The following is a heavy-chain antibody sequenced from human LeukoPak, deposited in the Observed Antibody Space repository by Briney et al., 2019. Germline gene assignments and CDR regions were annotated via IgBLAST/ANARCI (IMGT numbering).Heavy chain of an antibody. CDR2: VYYSGIT. J-gene: IGHJ5*02. V-gene: IGHV4-59*01. D-gene: IGHD6-13*01. CDR1: GDSINSYL. Sequence: SETLSVTCTVSGDSINSYLSSWIWQPPGKGLEWIGYVYYSGITNYNPSVKSRVTISVDTSKNQFSLRLTSLTAADTAVYYCARALRQQLVSGWFDAWGQGTPVTVSS. CDR3: ARALRQQLVSGWFDA.